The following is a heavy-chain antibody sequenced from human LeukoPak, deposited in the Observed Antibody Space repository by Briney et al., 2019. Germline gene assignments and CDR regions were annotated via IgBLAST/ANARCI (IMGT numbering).Heavy chain of an antibody. V-gene: IGHV4-61*02. J-gene: IGHJ5*02. CDR1: GGSISSGSYY. CDR2: IYTSGST. CDR3: AILRAIAAASFGFDP. Sequence: TPSETLSLTCTVSGGSISSGSYYWSWIRQPAGKGLEWIGRIYTSGSTNYNPSLKSRVTISVDTSKNQFSLKLSSVTAADTAVCYCAILRAIAAASFGFDPWGQGTLVTVSS. D-gene: IGHD6-13*01.